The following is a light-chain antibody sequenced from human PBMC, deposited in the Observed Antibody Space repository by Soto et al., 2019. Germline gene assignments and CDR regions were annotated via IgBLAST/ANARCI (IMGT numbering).Light chain of an antibody. J-gene: IGLJ2*01. V-gene: IGLV2-14*01. Sequence: QSALTQPASVSGSPGQSITISCTGTSSDVGGYNYVSWYQQHPGKAPKLMIYDVSNRPSGVSNRFSGSKSGNTASLTISGLQAEDEADYYCSLYTSSSTSQVVFGGGTKLTVL. CDR3: SLYTSSSTSQVV. CDR1: SSDVGGYNY. CDR2: DVS.